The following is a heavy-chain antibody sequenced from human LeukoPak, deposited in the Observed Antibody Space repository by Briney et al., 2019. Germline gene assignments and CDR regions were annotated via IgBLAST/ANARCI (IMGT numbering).Heavy chain of an antibody. V-gene: IGHV3-21*01. CDR2: LSSRSRYI. Sequence: PGGSLRLSCEASGFTFSSNAMSWVRQAPGKGLEWVSSLSSRSRYIYYADSLKGRFTISRDNAKNSLYLQMNSLRAEDTAVYYCAKDAAANVDYPYYFDYWGQGALVTVSS. D-gene: IGHD4-11*01. CDR1: GFTFSSNA. J-gene: IGHJ4*02. CDR3: AKDAAANVDYPYYFDY.